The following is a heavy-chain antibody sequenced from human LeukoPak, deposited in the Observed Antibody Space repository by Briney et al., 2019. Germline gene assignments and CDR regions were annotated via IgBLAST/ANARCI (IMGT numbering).Heavy chain of an antibody. Sequence: ASVKVSCKASGYTFTSYDINWVRQAPGQRLEWMGWINAGNGNTKYSQKIQGRVTITRDTSASTAYMELSSLRSEDTAVYYCAREDSSGYYRGDAFDIWGQGTMVTVSS. CDR1: GYTFTSYD. D-gene: IGHD3-22*01. CDR2: INAGNGNT. V-gene: IGHV1-3*01. CDR3: AREDSSGYYRGDAFDI. J-gene: IGHJ3*02.